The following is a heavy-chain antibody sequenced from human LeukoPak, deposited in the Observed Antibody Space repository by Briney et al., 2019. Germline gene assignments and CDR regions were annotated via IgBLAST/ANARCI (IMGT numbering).Heavy chain of an antibody. CDR3: TRGRPGDYFDS. J-gene: IGHJ4*02. D-gene: IGHD1-1*01. CDR2: IEAHSGGT. Sequence: GGSLRLSCATSGFTFTNYAMSWVRQAPGRGLEWVSCIEAHSGGTYYADSVKGRFTVSRDNSKNTLYLQMNSLRAEDTAVYYCTRGRPGDYFDSWGQGILVTVAS. CDR1: GFTFTNYA. V-gene: IGHV3-23*01.